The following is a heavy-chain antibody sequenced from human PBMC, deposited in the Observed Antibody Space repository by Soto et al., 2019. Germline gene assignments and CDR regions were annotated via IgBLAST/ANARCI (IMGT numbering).Heavy chain of an antibody. CDR1: GGSISSSSYY. D-gene: IGHD5-18*01. J-gene: IGHJ3*02. V-gene: IGHV4-39*01. Sequence: SETLSLTCTVSGGSISSSSYYWGWIRQPPGKGLEWIGSIYYSGSTYYNPSLKSRVTISVDTSKNQFSLKLSSVTAADTAVYYCASTAIHHLGAFDIWGQGTTVTVSS. CDR3: ASTAIHHLGAFDI. CDR2: IYYSGST.